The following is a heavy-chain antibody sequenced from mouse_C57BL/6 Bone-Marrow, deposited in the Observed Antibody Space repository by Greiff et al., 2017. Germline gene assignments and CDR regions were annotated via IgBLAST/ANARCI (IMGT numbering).Heavy chain of an antibody. CDR2: ISSGGSYT. CDR1: GFTFSSYG. V-gene: IGHV5-6*01. J-gene: IGHJ2*01. D-gene: IGHD2-14*01. Sequence: EVQLVESGGDLVKPGGSLKLSCAASGFTFSSYGMSWVRQTPDKGLEWVATISSGGSYTYYPESVKGRFTIARDNAKNTLYLQMGSLKSEDTAMYYCARHYRYLYYIDYWGQGTTLTVSS. CDR3: ARHYRYLYYIDY.